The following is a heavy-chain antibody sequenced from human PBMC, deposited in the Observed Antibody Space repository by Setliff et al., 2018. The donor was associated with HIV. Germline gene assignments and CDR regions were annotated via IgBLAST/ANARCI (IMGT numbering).Heavy chain of an antibody. V-gene: IGHV1-69*05. CDR1: GGTFSSYV. D-gene: IGHD2-8*01. Sequence: ASVKVSCKASGGTFSSYVISWVRQAPGQGPEWMGGIIPMYGVTNYAQKFQGRVTITTDESTSTAYMELSSLRSEDTAVYYCARQHQMVLGYWGQGTLVTVSS. CDR2: IIPMYGVT. CDR3: ARQHQMVLGY. J-gene: IGHJ4*02.